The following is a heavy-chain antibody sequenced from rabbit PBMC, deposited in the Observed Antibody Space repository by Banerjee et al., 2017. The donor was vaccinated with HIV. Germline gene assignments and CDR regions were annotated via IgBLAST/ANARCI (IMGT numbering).Heavy chain of an antibody. D-gene: IGHD4-1*01. Sequence: QEQLEESGGDLVKPEGSLTLTCTASGFSFSNKYVMCWVRQAPGKGLEWIGTIHIGKGYIEYANWAKGRFTISKTSSSTVTLQMTSLTAADTATYFCARSEGSGWELWGQGTLVTVS. CDR2: IHIGKGYI. J-gene: IGHJ3*01. CDR1: GFSFSNKYV. V-gene: IGHV1S45*01. CDR3: ARSEGSGWEL.